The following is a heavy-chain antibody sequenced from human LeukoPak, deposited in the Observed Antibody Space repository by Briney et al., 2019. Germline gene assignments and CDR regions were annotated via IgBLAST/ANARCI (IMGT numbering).Heavy chain of an antibody. D-gene: IGHD3-10*01. V-gene: IGHV3-23*01. CDR3: AKDRGMVRGVIISAFDY. CDR2: ISGSGGST. CDR1: GFTFSSYA. J-gene: IGHJ4*02. Sequence: GGSLRLSCAASGFTFSSYAMSWVRQAPGKGLEWVSAISGSGGSTYYADSVKGRFTISRDNSKNTLYLQMNSLRAEDTAVYYCAKDRGMVRGVIISAFDYWGQGTLVTVSS.